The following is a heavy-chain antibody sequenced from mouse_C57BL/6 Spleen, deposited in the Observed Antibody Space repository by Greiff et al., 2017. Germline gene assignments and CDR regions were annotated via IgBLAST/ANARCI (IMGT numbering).Heavy chain of an antibody. V-gene: IGHV1-72*01. J-gene: IGHJ2*01. D-gene: IGHD2-1*01. CDR1: GYTFTSYW. Sequence: QVHVKQPGAELVKPGASVKLSCKASGYTFTSYWMHWVKQRPGRGLEWIGRIDPNSGGTKYNEKFKSKATLTVDKPSSTAYMQLSSLTSEDSAVYYCARGWHGNYYFDYWGQGTTLTVSS. CDR3: ARGWHGNYYFDY. CDR2: IDPNSGGT.